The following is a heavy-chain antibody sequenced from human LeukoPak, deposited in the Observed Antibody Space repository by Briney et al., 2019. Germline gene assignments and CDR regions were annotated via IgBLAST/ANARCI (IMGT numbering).Heavy chain of an antibody. CDR2: IYYSGST. CDR3: ARPVLYSSSWYVGAFDI. CDR1: GGSISSYY. Sequence: SETLSLTCTVSGGSISSYYWSWIRQPPGKGLEWIGYIYYSGSTNYNPSLKSRVTISVDTSKNQISLKLSSVTAADTAVYYCARPVLYSSSWYVGAFDIWGQGTMVTVSS. J-gene: IGHJ3*02. V-gene: IGHV4-59*01. D-gene: IGHD6-13*01.